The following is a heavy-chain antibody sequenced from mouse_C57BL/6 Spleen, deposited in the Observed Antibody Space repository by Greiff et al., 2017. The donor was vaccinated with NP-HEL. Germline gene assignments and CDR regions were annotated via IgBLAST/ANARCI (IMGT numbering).Heavy chain of an antibody. J-gene: IGHJ3*01. CDR1: GFTFSSYA. D-gene: IGHD1-1*01. CDR2: ISSGGDYI. Sequence: EVMLVESGAGLVKPGGSLKLSCAASGFTFSSYAMSWVRQTPEKRLEWVAYISSGGDYIYYADTVKGRFTISRDNARNTLYLQMSSLKSEDTAMYYCTRDSYYYGSSYGGFAYWGQGTLVTVAA. CDR3: TRDSYYYGSSYGGFAY. V-gene: IGHV5-9-1*02.